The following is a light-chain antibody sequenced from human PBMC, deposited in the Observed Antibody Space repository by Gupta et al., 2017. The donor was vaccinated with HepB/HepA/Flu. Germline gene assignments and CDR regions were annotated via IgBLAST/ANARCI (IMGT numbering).Light chain of an antibody. CDR3: AAWDDSRNGVV. J-gene: IGLJ2*01. CDR1: ISNIGSNN. CDR2: SNN. V-gene: IGLV1-44*01. Sequence: QSVLTQPPSASGTPGQRVTITCSGSISNIGSNNVHWYQQLPGAAPNLLIYSNNQRPSGVPDRFSGSKSGTSASLAISWLQAEDEADYYCAAWDDSRNGVVFGGGTKLTVL.